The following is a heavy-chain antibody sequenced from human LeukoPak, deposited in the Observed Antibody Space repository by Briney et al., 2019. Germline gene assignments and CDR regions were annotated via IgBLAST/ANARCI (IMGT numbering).Heavy chain of an antibody. Sequence: SETLSLTCAVYGGSFSGYYLSWIRQPPGKGLEWIWEINDSGSTNYNPSLKSRVTISVDTSKNQFSLTLSSVTAADTAVYYCARGRITIFGVVINNRWFNPWGQGTLVTVSS. CDR3: ARGRITIFGVVINNRWFNP. J-gene: IGHJ5*02. CDR1: GGSFSGYY. CDR2: INDSGST. D-gene: IGHD3-3*01. V-gene: IGHV4-34*01.